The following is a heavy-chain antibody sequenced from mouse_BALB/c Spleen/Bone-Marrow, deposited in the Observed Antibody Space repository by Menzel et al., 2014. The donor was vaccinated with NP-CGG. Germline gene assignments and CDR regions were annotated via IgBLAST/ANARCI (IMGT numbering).Heavy chain of an antibody. CDR1: GFAFSSYD. J-gene: IGHJ3*01. V-gene: IGHV5-12-1*01. CDR3: ARQVLGGFAY. Sequence: EVKLMESGGGLVKPGGSLKLSCAASGFAFSSYDLSWVRQTPEKRLEWVAYISSGGGSTYYSDTVKGLFTISRDNAKNTLYLQMSSLKSEDTAMYYCARQVLGGFAYWGQGTLVTVSA. D-gene: IGHD1-1*01. CDR2: ISSGGGST.